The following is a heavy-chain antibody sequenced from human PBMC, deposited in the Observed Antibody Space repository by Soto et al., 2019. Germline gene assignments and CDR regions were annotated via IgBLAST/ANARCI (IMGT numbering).Heavy chain of an antibody. V-gene: IGHV1-18*04. CDR1: GYTFTSYG. D-gene: IGHD3-22*01. Sequence: QVPLVQSGAEVKKPGASVKVSCKASGYTFTSYGISWVRQAPGQGLEWMGWISAYNGNTNYAQKLQGRVTMTTDTSTSTAYMELRSLRSDDTAVYYCVRGDIFDHYYDSSGYYRFDYWGQGTLVTVSS. CDR3: VRGDIFDHYYDSSGYYRFDY. CDR2: ISAYNGNT. J-gene: IGHJ4*02.